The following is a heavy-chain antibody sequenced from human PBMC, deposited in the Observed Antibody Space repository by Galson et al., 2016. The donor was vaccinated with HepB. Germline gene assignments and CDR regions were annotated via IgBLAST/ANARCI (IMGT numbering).Heavy chain of an antibody. D-gene: IGHD2-2*02. J-gene: IGHJ4*02. CDR2: VIPMFDIT. CDR3: ARGLGHCTTSNCCTSGL. V-gene: IGHV1-69*10. Sequence: SVKVSCKASGGRFSNYALSWVRQAPGQGLEWMGGVIPMFDITDYAQRFQGRLTVTADRSTSTAYMELSSLRSEDTAMYYCARGLGHCTTSNCCTSGLWGQGTLVIVSS. CDR1: GGRFSNYA.